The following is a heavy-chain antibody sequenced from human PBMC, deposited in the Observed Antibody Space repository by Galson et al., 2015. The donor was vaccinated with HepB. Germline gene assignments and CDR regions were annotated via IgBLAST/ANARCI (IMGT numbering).Heavy chain of an antibody. CDR1: GFTFSDYY. D-gene: IGHD2-2*01. V-gene: IGHV3-11*03. J-gene: IGHJ3*02. Sequence: SLRLSCAASGFTFSDYYMSWIRQAPGKGLEWVSDISSSSTYTNYADSVKGRFTISRDNAKNSLYLQMNSLRAEDTAVYYCASGIVLVLAAIGQRAFDIWGQGTMVTVSS. CDR3: ASGIVLVLAAIGQRAFDI. CDR2: ISSSSTYT.